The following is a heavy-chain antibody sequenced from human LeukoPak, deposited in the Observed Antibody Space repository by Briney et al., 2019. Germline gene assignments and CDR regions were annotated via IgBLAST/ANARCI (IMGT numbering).Heavy chain of an antibody. CDR1: GFTFSRYA. D-gene: IGHD1-26*01. CDR2: ISGSGGST. V-gene: IGHV3-23*01. Sequence: GGSLRLSCAASGFTFSRYAMSWVSQAPGKGLEGVSAISGSGGSTYYADSVKGRFTIPRDNSKNTLYLQMNSLRAEHTAVYYCAKGLVFIVGATGDCWGQGTLVTVSS. J-gene: IGHJ4*02. CDR3: AKGLVFIVGATGDC.